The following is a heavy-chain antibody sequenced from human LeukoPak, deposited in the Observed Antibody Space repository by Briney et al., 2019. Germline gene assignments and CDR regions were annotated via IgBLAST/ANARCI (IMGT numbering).Heavy chain of an antibody. CDR2: IKQDGSDK. CDR1: GFTFSTYW. Sequence: GGSLRLSCAASGFTFSTYWMNWVRQAPGKGLEWVANIKQDGSDKYYVDSVKGRFTISRDNAKNSLYLQMNSLRVEDTAVYYCARASVRSSGYFDYWGQGTLVTVSS. D-gene: IGHD4-17*01. CDR3: ARASVRSSGYFDY. V-gene: IGHV3-7*01. J-gene: IGHJ4*02.